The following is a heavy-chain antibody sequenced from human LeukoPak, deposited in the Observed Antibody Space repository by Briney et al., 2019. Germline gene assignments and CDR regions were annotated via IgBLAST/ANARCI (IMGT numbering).Heavy chain of an antibody. CDR1: GFTFSNYS. Sequence: GGSLRLSCAASGFTFSNYSMNWVRQASGKGLEWVSYIAADSSAIYYADSVRGRCTISRDNAKNSLYLQMNSLRAEDTAVYYCARNAWKSYDSGRGRMDVWGQGTTVTVSS. CDR3: ARNAWKSYDSGRGRMDV. V-gene: IGHV3-48*01. J-gene: IGHJ6*02. CDR2: IAADSSAI. D-gene: IGHD3-10*01.